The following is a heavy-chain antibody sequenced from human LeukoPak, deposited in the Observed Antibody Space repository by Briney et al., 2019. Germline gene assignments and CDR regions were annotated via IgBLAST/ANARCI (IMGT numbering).Heavy chain of an antibody. J-gene: IGHJ3*01. D-gene: IGHD2-15*01. V-gene: IGHV4-39*01. CDR3: ARYCNAGACSMFKTFDV. CDR2: ICHSGNT. CDR1: GDSINSAIYC. Sequence: SETLSLTCTVSGDSINSAIYCWGWIRQPPGKDLEWIGTICHSGNTYYNPPLKSRVTVSVDTSKSQLSLRLNSVTAADTSVYYCARYCNAGACSMFKTFDVWGQGTMVTVSS.